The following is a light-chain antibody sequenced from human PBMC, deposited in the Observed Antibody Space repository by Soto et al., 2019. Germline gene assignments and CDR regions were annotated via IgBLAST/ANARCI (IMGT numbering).Light chain of an antibody. V-gene: IGKV3-20*01. CDR2: GAS. CDR1: QSVTSSY. CDR3: QKYGSSPST. J-gene: IGKJ4*01. Sequence: EIVLTQSPGTLSLSPGERATLSCWASQSVTSSYLAWYQQKPGQAPRLLIYGASSRATGIPDRFSGSGSGTDFTLTSNRLEPEEFAVYYCQKYGSSPSTFGGGTKVEIK.